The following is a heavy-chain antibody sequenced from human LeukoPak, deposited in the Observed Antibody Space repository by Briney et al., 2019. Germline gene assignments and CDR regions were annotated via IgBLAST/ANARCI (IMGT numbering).Heavy chain of an antibody. J-gene: IGHJ4*02. V-gene: IGHV1-46*01. CDR2: INPSGGST. CDR1: GYTFTSYY. Sequence: GASVKVSCKASGYTFTSYYMHWVRQAPGQGLEWMGIINPSGGSTSYAQKFQGRVTMTRDMSTSTVYMELSSLRSDDTAVYYCARERSGSYWDYWGQGALVTVSS. D-gene: IGHD1-26*01. CDR3: ARERSGSYWDY.